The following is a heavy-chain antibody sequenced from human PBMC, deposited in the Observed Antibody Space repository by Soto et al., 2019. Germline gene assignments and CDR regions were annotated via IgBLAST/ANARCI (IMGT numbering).Heavy chain of an antibody. Sequence: EVQVVESGGDLIQPGGSLRLSCAVSGFTVSNSYMSWVRLTPGKGLEWVSAIYIDGSTYYADSVRGRFTISRDISKDTLYLQMNSLRAEDMAVYFCARSYKWTGLFDHRGQGTLVTVSS. J-gene: IGHJ4*02. CDR2: IYIDGST. D-gene: IGHD1-20*01. CDR1: GFTVSNSY. V-gene: IGHV3-53*01. CDR3: ARSYKWTGLFDH.